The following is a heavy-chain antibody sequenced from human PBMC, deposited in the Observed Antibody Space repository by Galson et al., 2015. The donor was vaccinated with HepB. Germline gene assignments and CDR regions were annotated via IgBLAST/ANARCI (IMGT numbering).Heavy chain of an antibody. CDR1: GGSFSGFY. D-gene: IGHD3-10*01. Sequence: TLSLTCAVYGGSFSGFYWSWIRQPPGKGLEWMGEISKRGSTNYNPSLKSRVTISVETSKNQFSLKLRSLTAADTALSYCARGNDYGSGTFYKSYGIDAWGQGTMVIVSS. V-gene: IGHV4-34*01. J-gene: IGHJ3*01. CDR3: ARGNDYGSGTFYKSYGIDA. CDR2: ISKRGST.